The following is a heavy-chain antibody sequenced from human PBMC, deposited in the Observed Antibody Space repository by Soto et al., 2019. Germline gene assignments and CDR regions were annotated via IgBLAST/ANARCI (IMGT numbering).Heavy chain of an antibody. J-gene: IGHJ4*02. Sequence: SETLSLTCTVSGGSISSGGYSWSWIRQPPGKGLEWIGYIYHSGSTYYADSVKGRFTISRDNSKNTLYLQMNSLRAEDTAVYYCARDRNHYDSSDIFDYWGQGTLVTVSS. V-gene: IGHV4-30-2*01. CDR1: GGSISSGGYS. CDR3: ARDRNHYDSSDIFDY. CDR2: IYHSGST. D-gene: IGHD3-22*01.